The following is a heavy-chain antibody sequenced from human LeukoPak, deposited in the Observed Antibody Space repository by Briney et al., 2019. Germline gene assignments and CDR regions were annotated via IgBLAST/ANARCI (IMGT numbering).Heavy chain of an antibody. D-gene: IGHD1-14*01. CDR1: GGSFSGYY. CDR3: ARHLILYRITGTTAKFDP. Sequence: SETLSLTCAVYGGSFSGYYWSWIRQPPGKGLEWIGYIYYSGSTNYNPSLKSRVTISVDTSKNQFSLKLSSVTAADTAVYYCARHLILYRITGTTAKFDPWGQGTLVTVSS. J-gene: IGHJ5*02. CDR2: IYYSGST. V-gene: IGHV4-59*08.